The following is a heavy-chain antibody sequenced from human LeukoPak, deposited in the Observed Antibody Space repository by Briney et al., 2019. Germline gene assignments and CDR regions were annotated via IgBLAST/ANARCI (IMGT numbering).Heavy chain of an antibody. Sequence: GGSLRLSCAASGFTLSSYAMSWVRQAPGKGLEWVSAISGSGGSTYYADSVKGWFTISRDNFKNTLYLQMNSLRAEDTAVYYCAKDLRLTAAGGDYFDYWGQGTQVTVSS. CDR1: GFTLSSYA. V-gene: IGHV3-23*01. J-gene: IGHJ4*02. CDR3: AKDLRLTAAGGDYFDY. D-gene: IGHD6-13*01. CDR2: ISGSGGST.